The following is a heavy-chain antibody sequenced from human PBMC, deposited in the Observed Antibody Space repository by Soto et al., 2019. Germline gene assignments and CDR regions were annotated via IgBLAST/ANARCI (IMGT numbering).Heavy chain of an antibody. CDR1: GGTFRTYA. J-gene: IGHJ6*02. Sequence: QVQLLQSGAEVKKPGSSVRVSCEASGGTFRTYAISWVRQAPGQGLEWMGEINPIFGKVNYAQKFQGRVTITADESTTTVYMGLRSLTSEDTAVYYCAKGAVAGTPTSYYYYGMDVWGQGTTVTVS. V-gene: IGHV1-69*12. D-gene: IGHD6-19*01. CDR3: AKGAVAGTPTSYYYYGMDV. CDR2: INPIFGKV.